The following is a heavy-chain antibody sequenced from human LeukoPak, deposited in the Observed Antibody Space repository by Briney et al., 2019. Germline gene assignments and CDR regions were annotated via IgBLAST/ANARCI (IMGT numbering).Heavy chain of an antibody. V-gene: IGHV1-8*01. CDR3: AREYSSGWDQFDY. Sequence: GASVKVSCKASGYTFTSYDINWVRQATGQGLEWMGWMDPNSGNTGYAQKFQGRVTMTRNTSISTAYMELSSLRSEDTAVYYCAREYSSGWDQFDYWGQGTLVTVSS. CDR1: GYTFTSYD. CDR2: MDPNSGNT. J-gene: IGHJ4*02. D-gene: IGHD6-19*01.